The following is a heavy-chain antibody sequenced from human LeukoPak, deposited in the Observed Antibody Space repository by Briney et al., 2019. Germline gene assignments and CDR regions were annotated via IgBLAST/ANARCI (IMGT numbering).Heavy chain of an antibody. Sequence: GASVKVSCKASGGTFSSYAISWVRQAPGQGLEWMGRIIPIFGTANHAQKFQGRVTITTDESTSTAYMELSSLRSEDTAVYYCARTRYYDSSGGDYWGQGTLVTVSS. CDR2: IIPIFGTA. D-gene: IGHD3-22*01. J-gene: IGHJ4*02. CDR1: GGTFSSYA. V-gene: IGHV1-69*05. CDR3: ARTRYYDSSGGDY.